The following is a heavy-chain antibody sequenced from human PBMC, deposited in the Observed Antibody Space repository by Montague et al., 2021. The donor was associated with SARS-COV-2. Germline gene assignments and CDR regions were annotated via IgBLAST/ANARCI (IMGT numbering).Heavy chain of an antibody. CDR3: ARLSKTGYPPLYYYYGMDV. J-gene: IGHJ6*02. CDR1: GGSISSSSYY. CDR2: IYYSGST. V-gene: IGHV4-39*01. Sequence: SETLSLTCTVSGGSISSSSYYWGWIRQPPGKGLEWIGSIYYSGSTYYNPSLKSRVTISVDTSKNQFSLKLSSVTAADTAVYYCARLSKTGYPPLYYYYGMDVWGQGTTVTVPS. D-gene: IGHD3-9*01.